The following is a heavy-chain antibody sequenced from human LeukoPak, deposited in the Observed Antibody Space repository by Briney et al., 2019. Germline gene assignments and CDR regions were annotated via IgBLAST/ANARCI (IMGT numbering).Heavy chain of an antibody. CDR2: IRSKANSYAT. CDR3: ARGGCSGGTCPLDY. D-gene: IGHD2-15*01. V-gene: IGHV3-73*01. Sequence: GGSLRLSCAASGFTFSGSAMHWVRQASGKGLEWVGRIRSKANSYATAYAASVKGRFTISRDDSKNTAYLQMNSLRAEDTAVYYCARGGCSGGTCPLDYWGQGTLVTVSS. CDR1: GFTFSGSA. J-gene: IGHJ4*02.